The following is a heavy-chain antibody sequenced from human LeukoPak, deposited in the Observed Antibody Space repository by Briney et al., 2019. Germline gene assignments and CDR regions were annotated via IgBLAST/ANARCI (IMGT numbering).Heavy chain of an antibody. CDR1: GGSISSSSYY. CDR2: IYNSGST. V-gene: IGHV4-39*07. D-gene: IGHD3-10*01. CDR3: ARVGWYASGLQGFHH. Sequence: TSETLSLTCTVSGGSISSSSYYWGWIRQPPGKGLEWIGSIYNSGSTYYNPSLKSRVTISVDTSKNQFSLKLTSVTAADTAVYYCARVGWYASGLQGFHHWGQGTLVTVSS. J-gene: IGHJ1*01.